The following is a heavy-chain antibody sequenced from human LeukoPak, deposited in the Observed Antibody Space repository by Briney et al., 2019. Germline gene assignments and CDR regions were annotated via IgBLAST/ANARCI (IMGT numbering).Heavy chain of an antibody. CDR1: GFTFSSYS. Sequence: GGSLRLSCAASGFTFSSYSMNWVRQAPGKGLEWVSSISSSSSYIYYADSVKGRFTISRDNAKNSLYLQMNSLRAEDTAVYYCARAPPHNYYGSGSYYRTYYYYMDVWGKGTTVTISS. V-gene: IGHV3-21*01. CDR3: ARAPPHNYYGSGSYYRTYYYYMDV. D-gene: IGHD3-10*01. J-gene: IGHJ6*03. CDR2: ISSSSSYI.